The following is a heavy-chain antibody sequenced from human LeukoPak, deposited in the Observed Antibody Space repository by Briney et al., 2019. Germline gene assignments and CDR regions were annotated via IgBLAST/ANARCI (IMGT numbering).Heavy chain of an antibody. CDR2: MSPGSGYT. Sequence: GASVKDSCKTSGYTFTNYDINWVRQATGQGLEWLGWMSPGSGYTGYAQKFEGRITMTRDISINKAYVELSSLRSENAAVYYCARGIEAGVDYWGQGTLVTVPS. J-gene: IGHJ4*02. V-gene: IGHV1-8*02. D-gene: IGHD6-25*01. CDR1: GYTFTNYD. CDR3: ARGIEAGVDY.